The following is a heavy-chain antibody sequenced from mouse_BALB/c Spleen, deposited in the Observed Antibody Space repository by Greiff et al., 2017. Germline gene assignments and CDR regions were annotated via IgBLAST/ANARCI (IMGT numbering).Heavy chain of an antibody. V-gene: IGHV1-82*01. CDR2: IYPGDGDT. CDR3: ATGYWYFDV. J-gene: IGHJ1*01. CDR1: GYAFSSSW. Sequence: QVQLQQSGPELVKPGASVKISCKASGYAFSSSWMNWVKQRPGQGLEWIGRIYPGDGDTNYNGKFKGKATLTADKSSSTAYMQLSSLTSVDSAVYFCATGYWYFDVWGAGTTVTVSS.